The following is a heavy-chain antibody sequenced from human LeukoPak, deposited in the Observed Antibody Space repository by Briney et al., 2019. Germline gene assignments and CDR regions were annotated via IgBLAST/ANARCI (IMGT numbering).Heavy chain of an antibody. CDR2: INSSGGIT. J-gene: IGHJ4*02. CDR1: GYTFTSYY. Sequence: ASVKVSCKASGYTFTSYYMHWVRQAPGQGLEWMGIINSSGGITSYVQKFQGRVTMARDTSTSTVYMELSSLRSEDTAVYYCARGSGTSNYLIAYWGQGTLVTVSS. D-gene: IGHD5-24*01. V-gene: IGHV1-46*01. CDR3: ARGSGTSNYLIAY.